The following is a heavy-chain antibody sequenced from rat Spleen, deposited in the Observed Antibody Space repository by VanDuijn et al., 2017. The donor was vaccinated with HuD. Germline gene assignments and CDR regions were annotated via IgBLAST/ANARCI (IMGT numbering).Heavy chain of an antibody. Sequence: EVQLKESGPGLVQPSQTLSRTCTVSGFSLTDYSVHWVRQPPGKGLEWKGVLWSNGNTAYNSTLKSRLSISRDTSKSQVFLKMNSLQTEDTAIYYCTRDLYYVGTYYYWYFDFWGPGTMVTVSS. CDR2: LWSNGNT. D-gene: IGHD1-12*02. J-gene: IGHJ1*01. V-gene: IGHV2S63*01. CDR3: TRDLYYVGTYYYWYFDF. CDR1: GFSLTDYS.